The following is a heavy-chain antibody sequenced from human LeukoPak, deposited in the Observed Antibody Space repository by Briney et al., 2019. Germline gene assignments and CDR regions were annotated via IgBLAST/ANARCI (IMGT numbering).Heavy chain of an antibody. D-gene: IGHD2-2*01. CDR2: VSPYKGTT. Sequence: ASVKVSCKASGYSFVSHGISWVRQAPGQGLEWLGWVSPYKGTTTYAQNLQGRVALTTDTSTGTAYMELRNLRFDETGVYFRGRGSVHPAADPKLDYWGQGVLVTVSS. V-gene: IGHV1-18*01. J-gene: IGHJ4*02. CDR3: GRGSVHPAADPKLDY. CDR1: GYSFVSHG.